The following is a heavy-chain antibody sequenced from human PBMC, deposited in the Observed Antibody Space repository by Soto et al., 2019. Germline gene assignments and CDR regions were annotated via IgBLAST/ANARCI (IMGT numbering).Heavy chain of an antibody. J-gene: IGHJ4*02. CDR3: ARDSWIQLWFQTVPFDY. CDR1: GDSVSSNSAA. CDR2: TSYRSKWYN. V-gene: IGHV6-1*01. D-gene: IGHD5-18*01. Sequence: SQTLSLTCAISGDSVSSNSAAWNWIRQSPSRGLEWLGRTSYRSKWYNDYAVSVKSRITINPDTSKNQFSLQLNSVTPEDTAVYYCARDSWIQLWFQTVPFDYWGQGTLVTVSS.